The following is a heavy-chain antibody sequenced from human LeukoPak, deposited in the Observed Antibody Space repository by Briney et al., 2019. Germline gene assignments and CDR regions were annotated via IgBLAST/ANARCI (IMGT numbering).Heavy chain of an antibody. D-gene: IGHD5-24*01. CDR3: VRERFGAIVES. J-gene: IGHJ4*02. V-gene: IGHV3-53*01. CDR2: VYGGGNT. CDR1: GFTVANDR. Sequence: GGSLRLSCAAPGFTVANDRMSWVRQAPGMGREWVSTVYGGGNTAYADSVKGRFTISRDTSKNTLLLQMNSLRAEDTALYFCVRERFGAIVESWGQGALVIVSS.